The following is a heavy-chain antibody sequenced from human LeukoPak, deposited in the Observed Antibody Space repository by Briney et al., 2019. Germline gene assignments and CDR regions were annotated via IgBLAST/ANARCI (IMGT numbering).Heavy chain of an antibody. Sequence: GGSLRLSCAASGFTFSSYSVNWVRQAPGKGLEWVSYISSSSSTIYYADSVKGRFTISRDNAKNSLYLQMNSLRDEDTAVYYCAIATPGYFDYWGQGTLVTVSS. J-gene: IGHJ4*02. CDR1: GFTFSSYS. CDR3: AIATPGYFDY. V-gene: IGHV3-48*02. D-gene: IGHD3-10*01. CDR2: ISSSSSTI.